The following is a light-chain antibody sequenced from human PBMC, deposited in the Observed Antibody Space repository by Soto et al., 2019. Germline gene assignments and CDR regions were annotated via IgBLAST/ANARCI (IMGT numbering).Light chain of an antibody. Sequence: EIVMTQYPGTLSVSPGERATLSCRASQSVSSNLAWYQQKPGQAPRLLISDASTRATGIPARFSGSGSGTEFTLTVSSLQSEDFAVYYCQQYIKWPITFGQGTRLEIK. J-gene: IGKJ5*01. V-gene: IGKV3-15*01. CDR1: QSVSSN. CDR2: DAS. CDR3: QQYIKWPIT.